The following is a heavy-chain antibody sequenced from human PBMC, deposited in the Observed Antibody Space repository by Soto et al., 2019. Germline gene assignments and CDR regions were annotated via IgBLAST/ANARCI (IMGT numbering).Heavy chain of an antibody. CDR2: INHVGIT. CDR3: ARAHDFWGGRQQPIDS. D-gene: IGHD3-3*01. CDR1: GGSFRGFY. J-gene: IGHJ4*02. V-gene: IGHV4-34*01. Sequence: QVQLQQWGAGLLKPSETLSLTCAVSGGSFRGFYWTWIRQSPGKGLEWLGDINHVGITNYNPSLKSRVSIPIDTSKSQFSLKLSSVTXXXTXXXXXARAHDFWGGRQQPIDSWGQGTLVTVSS.